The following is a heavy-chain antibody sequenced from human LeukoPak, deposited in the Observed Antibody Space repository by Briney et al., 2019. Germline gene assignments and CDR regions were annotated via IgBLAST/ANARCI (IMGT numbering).Heavy chain of an antibody. D-gene: IGHD3-10*01. Sequence: PSETLSLTCAVYGGSFSGYYWSWIRQPPGKGLEWIGEINHSGSTNYNPSLKSRVTISVDTSKNQFSLKLSSVTAADTAVYYCARGLPAXIQXQGGSGSCHLDYWGQGTLVTVSS. J-gene: IGHJ4*02. CDR3: ARGLPAXIQXQGGSGSCHLDY. V-gene: IGHV4-34*01. CDR1: GGSFSGYY. CDR2: INHSGST.